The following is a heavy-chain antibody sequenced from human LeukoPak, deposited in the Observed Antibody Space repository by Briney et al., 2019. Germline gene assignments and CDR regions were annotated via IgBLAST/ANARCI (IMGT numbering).Heavy chain of an antibody. Sequence: PGGSLRLSCAASGFTFSSYDMHWVRQASGKGLEWVAVISDDRSNKYYADSVKGRFTISRDNSQNTLYMQMNRLRPEDTAIYCCAKLTPRFMALAAIDYWGGGALVTVSS. V-gene: IGHV3-30*18. CDR3: AKLTPRFMALAAIDY. CDR1: GFTFSSYD. D-gene: IGHD2-15*01. J-gene: IGHJ4*02. CDR2: ISDDRSNK.